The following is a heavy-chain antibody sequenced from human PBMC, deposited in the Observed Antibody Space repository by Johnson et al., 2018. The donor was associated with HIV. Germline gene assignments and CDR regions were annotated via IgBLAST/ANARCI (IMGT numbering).Heavy chain of an antibody. V-gene: IGHV3-20*04. J-gene: IGHJ3*02. Sequence: VQLVESGGGVVQPGRSLRLSCAASGFTFSSYGMHWVRQVPGKGLEWISGINWNGHGTGYADSVKGRFTVSRDNAKNSLYLQINSLRAEDTAVYYCAKSSSSFGAFDIWGQGTMVTVSS. D-gene: IGHD6-6*01. CDR1: GFTFSSYG. CDR2: INWNGHGT. CDR3: AKSSSSFGAFDI.